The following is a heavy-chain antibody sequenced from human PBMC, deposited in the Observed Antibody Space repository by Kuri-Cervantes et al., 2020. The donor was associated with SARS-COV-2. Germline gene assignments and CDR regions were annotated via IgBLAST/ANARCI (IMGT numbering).Heavy chain of an antibody. D-gene: IGHD3-22*01. V-gene: IGHV3-21*01. CDR2: ISSSSSYI. J-gene: IGHJ4*02. CDR3: ARDRTYYYDSSGYPGDY. CDR1: GFTFSSYS. Sequence: GGSLRLSCAASGFTFSSYSMNWVRQAPGKGLEWVSSISSSSSYIYYADSVKGRFTISRDNAKNSLYLQMNSLRDEDTAVYYCARDRTYYYDSSGYPGDYWGQGTLVTVSS.